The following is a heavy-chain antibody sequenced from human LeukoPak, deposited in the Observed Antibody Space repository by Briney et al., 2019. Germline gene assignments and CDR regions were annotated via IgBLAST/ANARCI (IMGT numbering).Heavy chain of an antibody. CDR3: ARDGRGCSGGTCYKY. V-gene: IGHV4-59*01. D-gene: IGHD2-15*01. CDR2: IYYSGST. CDR1: GGSISSYY. Sequence: SETLSLTCTVSGGSISSYYWSWIRQSPGKGLEWIGYIYYSGSTSYNPSLKSRVSMSVDTSKNQFSLKLSSLIAADTAVYYCARDGRGCSGGTCYKYWGQGILVTVSS. J-gene: IGHJ4*02.